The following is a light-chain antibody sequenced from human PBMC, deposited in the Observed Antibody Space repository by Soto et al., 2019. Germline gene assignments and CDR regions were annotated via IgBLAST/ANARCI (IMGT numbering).Light chain of an antibody. CDR3: SSYAGSSNFYV. V-gene: IGLV2-8*01. CDR2: EVS. Sequence: QSVLTQPPSASGSPGQSVAISCTGTSSDVGGYNYVSWYQQHPGKAPKLMIYEVSKRPSGVPDRFSGSKSGNTASLTVSGLQAEDDADYYCSSYAGSSNFYVFGTGTKLTVL. CDR1: SSDVGGYNY. J-gene: IGLJ1*01.